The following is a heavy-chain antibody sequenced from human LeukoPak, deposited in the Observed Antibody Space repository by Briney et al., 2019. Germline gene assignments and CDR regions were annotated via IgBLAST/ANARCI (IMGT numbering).Heavy chain of an antibody. J-gene: IGHJ3*02. Sequence: ASVKVSCKASGYTFTSYYMHWVRQAPGQGLEWMGIINPSGGGTNYAQKFQGRVTMTRDTSISTAYMELSRLRSDDTAVYYCARTTRPVDTAMVEHAFDIWGQGTMVTVSS. CDR3: ARTTRPVDTAMVEHAFDI. V-gene: IGHV1-2*02. D-gene: IGHD5-18*01. CDR1: GYTFTSYY. CDR2: INPSGGGT.